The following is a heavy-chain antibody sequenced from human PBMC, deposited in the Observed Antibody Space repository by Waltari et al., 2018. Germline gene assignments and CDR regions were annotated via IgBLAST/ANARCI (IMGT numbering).Heavy chain of an antibody. CDR1: GFSFSDYY. D-gene: IGHD2-21*02. Sequence: QVQLVESGGGLVQPGGSLRLSCAASGFSFSDYYMSWILQAPGKGLEWLSYIGSSGYTKSYADSVKGRFTISRDNAKKSLFLQMNSLRAEDTAVYYCARDLRDSQPHHSYYYGMDVWGQGTSVTVSS. CDR3: ARDLRDSQPHHSYYYGMDV. V-gene: IGHV3-11*01. CDR2: IGSSGYTK. J-gene: IGHJ6*02.